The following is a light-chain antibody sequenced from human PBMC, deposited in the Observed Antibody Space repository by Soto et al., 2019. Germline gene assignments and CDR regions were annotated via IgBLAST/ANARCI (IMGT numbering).Light chain of an antibody. J-gene: IGLJ1*01. V-gene: IGLV1-40*01. CDR3: QSYGSSPSANFV. CDR1: SSNIGAGYD. Sequence: QSVLTQPSSVTVAPGQRVTISCTGSSSNIGAGYDVQWYQQLPGKAAKLLIYGNDNRPSGVPERFSGSKSGTSASLAITGLRADDEADYYCQSYGSSPSANFVFGTGTKVTVL. CDR2: GND.